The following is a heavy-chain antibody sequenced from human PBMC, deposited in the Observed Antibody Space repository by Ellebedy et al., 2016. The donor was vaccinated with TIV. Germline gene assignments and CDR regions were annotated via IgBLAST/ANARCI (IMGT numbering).Heavy chain of an antibody. V-gene: IGHV3-21*01. CDR3: ARDPYYYDSSSFDY. Sequence: GESLKISCAASGFTFSSYSMNWVRQAPGKGLEWVSSISSRRRYIYYVDSVKGRFTISRDNAKNSLYLQMNSLRADDTAVYYCARDPYYYDSSSFDYWGQGTLVTVSS. CDR2: ISSRRRYI. CDR1: GFTFSSYS. J-gene: IGHJ4*02. D-gene: IGHD3-22*01.